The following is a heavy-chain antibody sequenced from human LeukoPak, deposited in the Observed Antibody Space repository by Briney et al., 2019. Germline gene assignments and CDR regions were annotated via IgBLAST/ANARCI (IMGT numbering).Heavy chain of an antibody. Sequence: MSSETLSLTCTVSGGSISSYYWSWIRPPPGKGLEWIGEINHRGSTNYNPSLKSRVTISVDTSKNQFSLKLSSVTAADTAVYYCARVDTYDYWGQGTLVTVSS. CDR1: GGSISSYY. J-gene: IGHJ4*02. CDR2: INHRGST. CDR3: ARVDTYDY. V-gene: IGHV4-34*01. D-gene: IGHD5-18*01.